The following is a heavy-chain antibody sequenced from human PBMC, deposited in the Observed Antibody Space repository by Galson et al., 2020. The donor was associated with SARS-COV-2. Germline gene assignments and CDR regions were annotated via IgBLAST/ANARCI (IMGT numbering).Heavy chain of an antibody. CDR2: INHSGSI. V-gene: IGHV4-34*01. Sequence: SETLSLTCAVYGGSFSGHYWSWIRQPPGKGLEWIGEINHSGSINYNPSLKSRVTISVDTSKNQFSLKLTSVTAADTAVYYCARGQYHINMVVVVIIGGACYFVAWGQVILVTVSS. CDR1: GGSFSGHY. D-gene: IGHD3-22*01. CDR3: ARGQYHINMVVVVIIGGACYFVA. J-gene: IGHJ4*02.